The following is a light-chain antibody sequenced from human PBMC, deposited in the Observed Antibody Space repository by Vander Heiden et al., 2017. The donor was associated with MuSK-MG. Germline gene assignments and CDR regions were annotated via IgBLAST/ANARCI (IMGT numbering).Light chain of an antibody. CDR1: SSNIGAGYD. V-gene: IGLV1-40*01. J-gene: IGLJ2*01. CDR2: GNS. Sequence: QSVLTQPPSVSGAPGQRVTISCTGSSSNIGAGYDVHWYQQLPGTAPKLLSEGNSNRPSGVPDRFAGSKSGTSASLAITGLQAEDEADYYGQYSASSLSGAVFGGGTKLTVL. CDR3: QYSASSLSGAV.